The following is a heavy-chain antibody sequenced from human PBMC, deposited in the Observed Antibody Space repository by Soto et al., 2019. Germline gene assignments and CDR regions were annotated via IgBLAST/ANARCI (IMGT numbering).Heavy chain of an antibody. CDR3: ARDQIVAVAGIGPVYYYYGMDV. D-gene: IGHD6-19*01. V-gene: IGHV3-21*01. CDR1: GFTFSSYS. Sequence: EVQLVESGGGLVKPGGSLRLSCAASGFTFSSYSMNWVRQAPGKGLEWVSSISSSSSYIYYADSVKGRFTISRDNAKNSLYLQMTSLRAEDTAVYYCARDQIVAVAGIGPVYYYYGMDVWGQGTTVTVSS. J-gene: IGHJ6*02. CDR2: ISSSSSYI.